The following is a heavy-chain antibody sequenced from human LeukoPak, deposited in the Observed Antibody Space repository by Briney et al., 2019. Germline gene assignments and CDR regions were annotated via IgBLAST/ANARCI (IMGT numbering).Heavy chain of an antibody. Sequence: SVKVSCKASGGTFSSYAIGWVRQAPGQGLEWMGGIIPIFGTANYAQKFQGRVTITTDESTSTAYMELSSLRSEDTAVYYCARSSIAADPDFDYWGQGTLVTVSS. J-gene: IGHJ4*02. V-gene: IGHV1-69*05. CDR1: GGTFSSYA. CDR2: IIPIFGTA. D-gene: IGHD6-13*01. CDR3: ARSSIAADPDFDY.